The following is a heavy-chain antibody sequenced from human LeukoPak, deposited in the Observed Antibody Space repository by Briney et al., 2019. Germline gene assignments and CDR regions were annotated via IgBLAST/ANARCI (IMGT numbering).Heavy chain of an antibody. CDR3: ARDSSGYPRYYGMDV. Sequence: ASVKVSCKASGYTFTTYAMHWVRQAPGQRLEWMGWINAGNGNTKYSQNFQGRVTITRDTSASTAYMELSSLRSEDTAVYYCARDSSGYPRYYGMDVWGQGTTVTVSS. CDR2: INAGNGNT. CDR1: GYTFTTYA. J-gene: IGHJ6*02. V-gene: IGHV1-3*01. D-gene: IGHD3-22*01.